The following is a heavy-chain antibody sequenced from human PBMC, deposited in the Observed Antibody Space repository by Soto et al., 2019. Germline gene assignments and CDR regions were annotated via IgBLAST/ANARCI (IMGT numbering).Heavy chain of an antibody. V-gene: IGHV4-61*01. D-gene: IGHD3-16*02. CDR2: IYYSGST. CDR3: ARGGDDYIWGSYRLPIRYYYYMDV. Sequence: SETLSLTCTVSGGSVSSGSYYWSWIRQPPGKGLEWIGYIYYSGSTNYNPSLKSRVTISVDTSKNQFSLKLSSVTAADTAVYYCARGGDDYIWGSYRLPIRYYYYMDVWGKGTTVTVSS. J-gene: IGHJ6*03. CDR1: GGSVSSGSYY.